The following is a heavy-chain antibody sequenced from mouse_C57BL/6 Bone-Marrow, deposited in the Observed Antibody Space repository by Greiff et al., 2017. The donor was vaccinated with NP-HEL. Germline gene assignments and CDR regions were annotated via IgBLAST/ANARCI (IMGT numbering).Heavy chain of an antibody. D-gene: IGHD1-2*01. Sequence: VQRVESGPELVKPGASVKISCKASGYAFSSSWMNWVKQRPGKGLEWIGRIYPGDGDTNYNGKFKGKATLTADKSSSTAYMQLSSLTSEDSAVYFCARGYAVWGTGTTVTVSS. V-gene: IGHV1-82*01. CDR3: ARGYAV. CDR1: GYAFSSSW. J-gene: IGHJ1*03. CDR2: IYPGDGDT.